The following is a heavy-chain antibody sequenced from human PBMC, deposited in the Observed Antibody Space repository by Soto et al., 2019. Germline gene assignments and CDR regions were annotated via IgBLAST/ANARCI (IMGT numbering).Heavy chain of an antibody. J-gene: IGHJ6*02. V-gene: IGHV5-10-1*01. CDR2: IDPSDSYT. CDR3: ARHMDV. Sequence: GESPKTPCKGPGYRFPRYWILRVRQMPGQGLEWMGRIDPSDSYTNYSPSFQGHVTISADKSINTAYLQWSSLKASDTAMYYCARHMDVWGQGTTVTVSS. CDR1: GYRFPRYW.